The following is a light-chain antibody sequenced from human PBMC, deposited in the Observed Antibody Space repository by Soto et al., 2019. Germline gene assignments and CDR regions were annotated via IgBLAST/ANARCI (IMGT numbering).Light chain of an antibody. CDR1: QSLSSN. V-gene: IGKV3-15*01. Sequence: VMTQSPATLSVSPGDIATLSCRASQSLSSNLGWYQQKPGQAPRLLIFGASTRATGIPARFSGSGSGTEFSLTISSLQSEDFAVYFCQQYNDWPLTFGQGTKVDIK. J-gene: IGKJ1*01. CDR3: QQYNDWPLT. CDR2: GAS.